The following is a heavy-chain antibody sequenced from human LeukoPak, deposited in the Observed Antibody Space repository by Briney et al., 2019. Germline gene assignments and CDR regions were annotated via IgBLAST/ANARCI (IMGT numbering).Heavy chain of an antibody. CDR2: IYYSGST. CDR3: AREQLELRGGYFDY. D-gene: IGHD1-7*01. J-gene: IGHJ4*02. Sequence: TSETLSLTCTVSGGSISSGGYYWSWIRQHPGKGLEWIGYIYYSGSTYYNPSLKSRVTISVDTSKNQFSLKLSSVTAADTAVYYCAREQLELRGGYFDYWGQGTLVTVSS. V-gene: IGHV4-31*03. CDR1: GGSISSGGYY.